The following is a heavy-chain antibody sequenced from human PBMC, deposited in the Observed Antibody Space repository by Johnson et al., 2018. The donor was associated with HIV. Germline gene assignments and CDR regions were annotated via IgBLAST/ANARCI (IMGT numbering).Heavy chain of an antibody. Sequence: VQLVESGGGLVQPGGSLRLSCAASGFTFDDYAMSWVRQVSGKGLEWVSGLNWSGGRKYYADSVKGRFTISRDNSKNTLYLLMNSLRAEDTAVYYCATSEGYGSGSPNAFDIWGQGTMVTVSS. J-gene: IGHJ3*02. CDR1: GFTFDDYA. D-gene: IGHD3-10*01. CDR2: LNWSGGRK. V-gene: IGHV3-20*04. CDR3: ATSEGYGSGSPNAFDI.